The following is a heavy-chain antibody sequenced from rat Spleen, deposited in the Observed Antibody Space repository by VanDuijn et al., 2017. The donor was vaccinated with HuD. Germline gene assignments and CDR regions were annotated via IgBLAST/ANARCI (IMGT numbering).Heavy chain of an antibody. J-gene: IGHJ3*01. CDR1: GFTFNHYC. D-gene: IGHD4-3*01. CDR3: VRQDTSGYSNWFTY. Sequence: EVQLVESGGGLVQPGRSLKLSCEASGFTFNHYCMTWIRQAPGKGLEWVASITHNDGNTYYPDAVKGRFTVSRDNAKSTIYLQMDSLRSEDTATFYCVRQDTSGYSNWFTYWGQGTLVTVSS. V-gene: IGHV5-31*01. CDR2: ITHNDGNT.